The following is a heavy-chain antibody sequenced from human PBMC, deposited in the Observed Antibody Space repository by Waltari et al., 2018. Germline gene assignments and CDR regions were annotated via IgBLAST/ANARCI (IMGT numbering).Heavy chain of an antibody. CDR3: ARGSGWNYVIYFDY. Sequence: QVQLQQWGAGLLKPSATLSLTCAVYGGSFSGYYWSWIRQPPGKGLEWIGEINHSGSTNYNPSLKSRVTISVDTSKNQFSLKLSSVTAADTAVYYCARGSGWNYVIYFDYWGQGTLVTVSS. V-gene: IGHV4-34*01. J-gene: IGHJ4*02. CDR1: GGSFSGYY. D-gene: IGHD1-7*01. CDR2: INHSGST.